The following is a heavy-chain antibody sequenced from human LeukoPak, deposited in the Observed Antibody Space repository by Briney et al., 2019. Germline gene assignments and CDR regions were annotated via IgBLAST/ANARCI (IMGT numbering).Heavy chain of an antibody. J-gene: IGHJ3*01. Sequence: GGSLRLSCAASGFTFSSYSMNWVRQAPGKGLEWVSSISSSSNYIYYADSVKGRFTISRDNAKNSLYLQMNSLRAEDTAVYYCARGSEYPEVTSDVWGQGTMVTVSS. D-gene: IGHD2/OR15-2a*01. CDR2: ISSSSNYI. CDR1: GFTFSSYS. CDR3: ARGSEYPEVTSDV. V-gene: IGHV3-21*01.